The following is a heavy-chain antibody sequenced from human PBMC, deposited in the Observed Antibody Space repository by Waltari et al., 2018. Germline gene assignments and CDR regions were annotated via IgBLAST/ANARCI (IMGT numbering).Heavy chain of an antibody. CDR2: LDPENGAT. CDR1: GAIFPDYY. V-gene: IGHV1-69-2*01. CDR3: ANSMSGPRVQ. D-gene: IGHD3-3*01. J-gene: IGHJ4*02. Sequence: EAQLIQSGAQVQSPGATVKVSCQAFGAIFPDYYMHWMQKCPGKGPEWMARLDPENGATEFADRFQGRLTVTADTSTDTAYMELSGLTSEDTATYYCANSMSGPRVQWGQGTQVTVSP.